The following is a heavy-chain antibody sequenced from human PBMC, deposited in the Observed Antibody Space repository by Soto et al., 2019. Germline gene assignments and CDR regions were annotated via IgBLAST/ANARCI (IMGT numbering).Heavy chain of an antibody. CDR1: GYTFTSYA. J-gene: IGHJ6*02. Sequence: QVPLVQSGAEVKKPGASVKVSCKASGYTFTSYAMHWVRQAPGQRLEWMGWINAGNGNTKYSQKFQGRVTITRDTSASTAYMELSSLRSEDTAVYYCARSYRIYGSGSYPKNYGMDVWGQGTTVTVSS. D-gene: IGHD3-10*01. V-gene: IGHV1-3*01. CDR2: INAGNGNT. CDR3: ARSYRIYGSGSYPKNYGMDV.